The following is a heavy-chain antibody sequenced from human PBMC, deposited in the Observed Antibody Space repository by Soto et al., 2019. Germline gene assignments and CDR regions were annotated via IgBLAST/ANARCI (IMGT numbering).Heavy chain of an antibody. CDR1: GGSVSSGSYY. V-gene: IGHV4-61*01. CDR2: IYYSGST. Sequence: QVQLQESGPGLVKPSETLSLTCTVSGGSVSSGSYYWSWMRQPPGKGLEWIGYIYYSGSTNYNPSLKSRVTISVDTSENQFSLKLNSVTAADTAVYYCASYSSGWYDVSYWGQGTLVTFSS. J-gene: IGHJ4*02. CDR3: ASYSSGWYDVSY. D-gene: IGHD6-19*01.